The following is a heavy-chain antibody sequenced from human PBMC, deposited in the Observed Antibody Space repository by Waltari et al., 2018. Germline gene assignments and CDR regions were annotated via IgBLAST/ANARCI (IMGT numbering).Heavy chain of an antibody. CDR3: AREADLPSVAGGSDWFDP. Sequence: QVQLVQSGAEVKKPGASVKVSCKASGYTFTSYYMHWVRQAPGQGLEWMGIINPSGGSTIYAQKFQGRVTMTMDTSTGTVYMELSSLRSEDTAVYYCAREADLPSVAGGSDWFDPWGQGTLVTVSS. J-gene: IGHJ5*02. CDR2: INPSGGST. CDR1: GYTFTSYY. V-gene: IGHV1-46*01. D-gene: IGHD2-15*01.